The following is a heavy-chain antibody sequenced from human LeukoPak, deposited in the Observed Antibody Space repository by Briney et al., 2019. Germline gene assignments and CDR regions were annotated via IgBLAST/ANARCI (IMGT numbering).Heavy chain of an antibody. V-gene: IGHV3-53*01. J-gene: IGHJ4*02. D-gene: IGHD3-16*01. CDR2: IYTGGST. Sequence: GGSLRLSCAASGFTVSSNYMSWVRQAPWKGLEWVSVIYTGGSTYYADSVKGRFTISRDNSKNTLYLQMNSLRAEDTAVYYCAKDHGGVLDYWGQGTLVTVSS. CDR1: GFTVSSNY. CDR3: AKDHGGVLDY.